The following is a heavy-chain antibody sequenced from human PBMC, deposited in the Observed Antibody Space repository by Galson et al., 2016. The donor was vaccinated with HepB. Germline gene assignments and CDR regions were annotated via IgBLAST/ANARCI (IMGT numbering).Heavy chain of an antibody. CDR2: ISSSSSYI. V-gene: IGHV3-21*01. Sequence: SLRLSCAAPGFTFSSYSMNWVHQAPGKGLEWVSSISSSSSYIYYADSVKGRFTISRDNAKNSLYLQMNSLRAEDTAVYYCARAVSWDYGDYAGYWGQGTLVTVSS. J-gene: IGHJ4*02. CDR3: ARAVSWDYGDYAGY. CDR1: GFTFSSYS. D-gene: IGHD4-17*01.